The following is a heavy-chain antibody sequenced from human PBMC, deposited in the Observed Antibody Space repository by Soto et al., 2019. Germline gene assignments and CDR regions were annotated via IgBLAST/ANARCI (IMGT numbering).Heavy chain of an antibody. CDR2: IWYDGSNK. CDR1: GFTFSSYG. J-gene: IGHJ6*02. CDR3: ARALAAAGYIYYYYYGMDV. Sequence: GGSLRLSCAASGFTFSSYGMHWVRQAPGKGLEWVAVIWYDGSNKYYADSVKGRFTISRDNSKNTLYLQMNSLRAEDTAVYYCARALAAAGYIYYYYYGMDVWGQGTTVTVSS. D-gene: IGHD6-13*01. V-gene: IGHV3-33*01.